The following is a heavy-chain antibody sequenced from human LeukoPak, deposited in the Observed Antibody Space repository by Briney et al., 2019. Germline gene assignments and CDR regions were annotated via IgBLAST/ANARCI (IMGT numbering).Heavy chain of an antibody. Sequence: GGSLRLSCATSGFIFSNYAVNWVRQAPGKGLEWVSIISGSGDTTYYADSVKCRFTISRDNAKNSLYLQMNSLRAEDMALYYCAKDATGGGNSMFWYFDLWGRGTLVTVSS. CDR3: AKDATGGGNSMFWYFDL. J-gene: IGHJ2*01. D-gene: IGHD4-23*01. V-gene: IGHV3-23*01. CDR1: GFIFSNYA. CDR2: ISGSGDTT.